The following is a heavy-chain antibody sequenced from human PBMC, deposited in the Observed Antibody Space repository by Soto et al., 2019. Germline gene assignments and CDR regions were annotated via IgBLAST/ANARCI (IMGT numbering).Heavy chain of an antibody. CDR2: IYYSGST. D-gene: IGHD6-19*01. CDR1: GGSISSSSYY. CDR3: ARLRDSSGYYYYYMDV. V-gene: IGHV4-39*01. Sequence: SETLSLTCTVSGGSISSSSYYWGWIRQPPGKGLEWIGSIYYSGSTYYNPSLKSRVTISVDTSKNQFSLKLSSVTAADTAVYYCARLRDSSGYYYYYMDVWGKGTTVTVSS. J-gene: IGHJ6*03.